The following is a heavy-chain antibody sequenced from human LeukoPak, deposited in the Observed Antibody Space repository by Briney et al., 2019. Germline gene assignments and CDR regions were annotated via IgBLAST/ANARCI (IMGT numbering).Heavy chain of an antibody. Sequence: SETLSLTCTVSGGSISSYYWSWIRQPAGKGLEWIGRIYTSGSTNYNPSLKSRVTMSVDTSKNQFSLKLSSVTAADTAVYYCAGDRVGMRSSGWSHYFDYWGQGTLVTVSS. CDR1: GGSISSYY. V-gene: IGHV4-4*07. CDR2: IYTSGST. D-gene: IGHD6-19*01. J-gene: IGHJ4*02. CDR3: AGDRVGMRSSGWSHYFDY.